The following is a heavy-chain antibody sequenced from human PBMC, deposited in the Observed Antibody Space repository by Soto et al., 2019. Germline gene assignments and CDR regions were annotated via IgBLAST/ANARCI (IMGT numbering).Heavy chain of an antibody. CDR1: GYTFTNND. CDR2: MNPGSGDT. J-gene: IGHJ5*02. D-gene: IGHD3-10*01. Sequence: ASVKVSCKASGYTFTNNDVSWVRQATGQGLEWMGGMNPGSGDTGYAQKFQGRVTMTRDISIATAYMELSSLRSDDTAIYYCATMAAFGSLNWFDPWGQGTLVTVSS. CDR3: ATMAAFGSLNWFDP. V-gene: IGHV1-8*01.